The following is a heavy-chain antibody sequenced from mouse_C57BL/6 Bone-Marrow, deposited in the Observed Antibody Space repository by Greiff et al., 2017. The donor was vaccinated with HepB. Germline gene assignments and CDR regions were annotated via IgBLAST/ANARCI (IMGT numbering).Heavy chain of an antibody. CDR3: ARFGNLLRRYRDY. Sequence: VQLQQSGPELVKPGASVKMSCKASGYTFTDYNMHWVKQSHGKSLEWIGYINPNNGGTSYNQKFKGKATLTVNKSSSTAYMELRSLTSEDSAVYYCARFGNLLRRYRDYWGQGTTLTVSS. J-gene: IGHJ2*01. CDR1: GYTFTDYN. CDR2: INPNNGGT. V-gene: IGHV1-22*01. D-gene: IGHD1-1*01.